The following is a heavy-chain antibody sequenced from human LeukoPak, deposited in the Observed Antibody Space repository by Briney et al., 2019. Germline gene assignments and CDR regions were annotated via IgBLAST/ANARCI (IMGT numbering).Heavy chain of an antibody. CDR1: GFTFSSYE. D-gene: IGHD3-22*01. V-gene: IGHV3-48*03. CDR2: ISSSGSTI. J-gene: IGHJ4*02. CDR3: ARDYYDSSGNVVNFDY. Sequence: GGSLRLSCAASGFTFSSYEMNWVRQAPGKGLEWVSYISSSGSTIYYADSVKGRFTISRDNAKNSLYLQMNSPRADDTAVYYCARDYYDSSGNVVNFDYWGQGTLVTVSS.